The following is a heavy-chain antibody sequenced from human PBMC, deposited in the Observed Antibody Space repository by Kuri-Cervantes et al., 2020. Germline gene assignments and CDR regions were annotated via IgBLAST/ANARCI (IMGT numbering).Heavy chain of an antibody. CDR3: ARGTEDIVVVVANEKGVHYYYYYYMDV. J-gene: IGHJ6*03. V-gene: IGHV1-18*01. CDR2: ISAYNGNT. CDR1: GYTFTSYG. Sequence: ASVKVSCKASGYTFTSYGISWLRQAPGQGLEWMGWISAYNGNTNYAQKFQGWVTMTRDTSISTAYMELSRLRSDDTAVYYCARGTEDIVVVVANEKGVHYYYYYYMDVWGKGTTVTVSS. D-gene: IGHD2-15*01.